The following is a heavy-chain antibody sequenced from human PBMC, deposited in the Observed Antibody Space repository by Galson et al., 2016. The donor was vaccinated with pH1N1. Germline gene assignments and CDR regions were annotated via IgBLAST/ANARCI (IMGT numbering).Heavy chain of an antibody. CDR3: ARVNSSPPEGNYYMDV. D-gene: IGHD6-13*01. CDR2: IYYSGST. CDR1: GGSISSGGYF. Sequence: TLSLTCTVSGGSISSGGYFWSWIRQHPGKGLEWIGYIYYSGSTYYNPSLKSRVTMSVDTSKKQFSMKLSSVTAADTAVYYCARVNSSPPEGNYYMDVWGKGTTVTVSS. V-gene: IGHV4-31*03. J-gene: IGHJ6*03.